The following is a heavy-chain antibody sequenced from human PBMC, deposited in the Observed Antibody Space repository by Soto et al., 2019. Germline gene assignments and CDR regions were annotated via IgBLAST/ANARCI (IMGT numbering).Heavy chain of an antibody. J-gene: IGHJ6*03. CDR2: INHSGST. CDR1: GGSFSGYY. CDR3: ARGKGVNWSCPLRSYYYYMDV. Sequence: SETLSLTCAVYGGSFSGYYWSWFRQPPGKGLECIGEINHSGSTNYNPSLKSRVTISVDTSKNQFSLKLSSVTAADTAVYYCARGKGVNWSCPLRSYYYYMDVWGKGTTVTVSS. D-gene: IGHD3-3*01. V-gene: IGHV4-34*01.